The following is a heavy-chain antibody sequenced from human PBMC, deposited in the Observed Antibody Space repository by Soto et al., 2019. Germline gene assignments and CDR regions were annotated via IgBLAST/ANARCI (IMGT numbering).Heavy chain of an antibody. J-gene: IGHJ3*02. CDR3: ARAEFYSSSRHDAFDI. CDR2: INHSGST. CDR1: GGSFSGYY. Sequence: PSETLSLTCAVYGGSFSGYYWSWIRQPPGKGLEWIGEINHSGSTNYNPSLKSRVTISVDTSKNQFSLKLSSVTAADTAVYYCARAEFYSSSRHDAFDIWGPGTMVTVSS. D-gene: IGHD6-13*01. V-gene: IGHV4-34*01.